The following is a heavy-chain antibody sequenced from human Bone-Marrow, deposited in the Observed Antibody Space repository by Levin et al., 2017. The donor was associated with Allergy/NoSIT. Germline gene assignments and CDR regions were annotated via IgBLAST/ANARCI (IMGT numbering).Heavy chain of an antibody. CDR3: ARVTSAYGDSCIDY. CDR1: GFTFSSYS. V-gene: IGHV3-21*01. Sequence: PGGSLRLSCAASGFTFSSYSMNWVRQAPGKGLEWVSSISSTSSYIYYADSMKGRFTISRDNAKNSLYLQMNSLRAEDTAVYYCARVTSAYGDSCIDYWGQGTLVTVSS. CDR2: ISSTSSYI. D-gene: IGHD4-17*01. J-gene: IGHJ4*02.